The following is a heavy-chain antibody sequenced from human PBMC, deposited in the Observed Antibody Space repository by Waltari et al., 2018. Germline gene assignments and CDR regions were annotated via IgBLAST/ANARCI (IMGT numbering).Heavy chain of an antibody. CDR2: ISSDGNTT. Sequence: EVQLVESGGGLVQPGGSLSLSCEASGFTFRRYWMHWVRQAPGKGLVWVSRISSDGNTTTYADSVKGRFTISRDNAKNTLYLQMNSLRAEDTAVYYCARVEYSYGPYCFDSWGQGTPVTVSS. CDR3: ARVEYSYGPYCFDS. J-gene: IGHJ4*02. V-gene: IGHV3-74*03. CDR1: GFTFRRYW. D-gene: IGHD5-18*01.